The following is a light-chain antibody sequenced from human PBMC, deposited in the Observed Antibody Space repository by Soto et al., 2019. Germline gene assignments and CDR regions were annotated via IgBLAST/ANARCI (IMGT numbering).Light chain of an antibody. CDR2: EVT. V-gene: IGLV2-14*01. Sequence: QSALTQHASVSGSPGQSITISCTGTSSDVGAYNFVSWYQHHPGRAPKLIIYEVTIRPSGVSNRFSGSKSGNTASLTISGLQTEDEDDYYCCSYAGSDTYVVFGGGTKLTVL. J-gene: IGLJ2*01. CDR1: SSDVGAYNF. CDR3: CSYAGSDTYVV.